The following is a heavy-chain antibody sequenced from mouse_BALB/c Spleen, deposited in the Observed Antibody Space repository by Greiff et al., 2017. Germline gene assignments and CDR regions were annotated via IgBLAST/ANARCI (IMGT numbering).Heavy chain of an antibody. CDR2: IDTSDSYT. V-gene: IGHV1-69*01. CDR1: GYTFTDYW. CDR3: ARPSYYDGSYAMDY. J-gene: IGHJ4*01. D-gene: IGHD2-4*01. Sequence: QVQLQQPGAELVMPGASVKMSCKASGYTFTDYWMHWVKQRPGQGLEWIGAIDTSDSYTSYNQKFKGKATLTVDESSSTAYMQLSSLTSEDSAVYYCARPSYYDGSYAMDYWGQGTSVTVSS.